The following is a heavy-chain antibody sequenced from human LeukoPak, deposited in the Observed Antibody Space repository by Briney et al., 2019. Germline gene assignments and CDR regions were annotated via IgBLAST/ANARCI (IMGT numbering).Heavy chain of an antibody. V-gene: IGHV3-48*01. CDR2: ITSSSSTI. CDR3: ARNFDS. J-gene: IGHJ4*02. CDR1: GFTFTSYT. D-gene: IGHD2/OR15-2a*01. Sequence: GGSLLLSCAASGFTFTSYTMNWVRQAPGKGLEWVSYITSSSSTIYYADSVKGRFTMSRDNAENSLYLQMNSLRAEDTAVYYCARNFDSWGQGNLVTVSS.